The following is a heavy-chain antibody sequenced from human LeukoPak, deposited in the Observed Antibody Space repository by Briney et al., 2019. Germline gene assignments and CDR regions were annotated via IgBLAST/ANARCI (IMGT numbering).Heavy chain of an antibody. CDR3: ARARYSSGIEFDY. V-gene: IGHV4-59*10. D-gene: IGHD6-19*01. J-gene: IGHJ4*02. CDR2: IYTSGST. CDR1: GGSFSGYY. Sequence: SETLSLTCAVYGGSFSGYYWSWIRQPAGKGLEWIGRIYTSGSTNYNPSLKSRVTISVDTSKNQFSLKLSSVTAADTAVYYCARARYSSGIEFDYWGQGTLVTVSS.